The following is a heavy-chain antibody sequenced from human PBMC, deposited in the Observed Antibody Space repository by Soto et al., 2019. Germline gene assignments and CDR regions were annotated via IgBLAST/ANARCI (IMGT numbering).Heavy chain of an antibody. CDR1: GYTFTGYY. CDR3: ARENLGDFWSGYYTGKDYYYYGMDV. V-gene: IGHV1-2*04. D-gene: IGHD3-3*01. CDR2: VNPNSGGT. Sequence: ASVKVSCKASGYTFTGYYMHWVRQAPGQGLEWMGWVNPNSGGTNYAQKFQGWVTMTRDTSISTAYMELSRLRSDDTAAYYCARENLGDFWSGYYTGKDYYYYGMDVWGQGTTVTVSS. J-gene: IGHJ6*02.